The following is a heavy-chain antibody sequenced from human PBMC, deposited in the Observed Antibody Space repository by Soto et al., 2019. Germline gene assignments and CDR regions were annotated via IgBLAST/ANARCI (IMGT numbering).Heavy chain of an antibody. CDR1: GGSISSSSYY. V-gene: IGHV4-39*01. CDR2: IYYSGST. CDR3: ARHGDLGELSFGFDP. D-gene: IGHD3-16*02. Sequence: ASETLSLTCTVSGGSISSSSYYWGWIRQPPGKGLEWIGSIYYSGSTYYNPSLKSRVTISVDTSKNQFSLKLSSVTAADTAVYYCARHGDLGELSFGFDPWGQGTLVTVS. J-gene: IGHJ5*02.